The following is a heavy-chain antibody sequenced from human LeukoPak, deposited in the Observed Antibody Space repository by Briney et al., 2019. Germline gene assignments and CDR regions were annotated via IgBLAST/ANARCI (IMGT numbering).Heavy chain of an antibody. CDR3: ARVRDGYNDY. CDR2: IIPIFGTA. CDR1: GGTFSSYA. V-gene: IGHV1-69*13. D-gene: IGHD5-24*01. Sequence: GASVKVSCKASGGTFSSYATSWVRQAPGQGLEWMGGIIPIFGTANYAQKFQGRVTITADESTSTAYMELSSLRSEDTAVYYCARVRDGYNDYWGQGTLVTVSS. J-gene: IGHJ4*02.